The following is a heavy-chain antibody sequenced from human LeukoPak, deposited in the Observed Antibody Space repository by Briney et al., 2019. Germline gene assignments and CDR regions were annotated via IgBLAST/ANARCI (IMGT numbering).Heavy chain of an antibody. CDR2: ISSSSNYI. CDR1: GSTFSDYS. V-gene: IGHV3-21*01. CDR3: AREKPHDY. J-gene: IGHJ4*02. Sequence: GSLRLSCAASGSTFSDYSMNWVRQAPGKGLEWVSFISSSSNYIYYADSLKGRFTISRDNAKNSLYLQMNSLRAEDTAVYYCAREKPHDYWGQGTLVTVSS.